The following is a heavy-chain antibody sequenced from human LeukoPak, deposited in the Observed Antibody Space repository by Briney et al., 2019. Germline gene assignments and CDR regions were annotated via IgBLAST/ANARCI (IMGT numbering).Heavy chain of an antibody. D-gene: IGHD4-23*01. Sequence: GGSLRLSCAASGFTYSSYAMSWVRQAPGKGLEWVSAISGSGGSTYYADSVKGRFTISRDNSKNTLYLQMNSLRAEDTAVYYCAKDGALLRWPVYYFDYWGQGTLVTVSS. CDR3: AKDGALLRWPVYYFDY. V-gene: IGHV3-23*01. CDR1: GFTYSSYA. CDR2: ISGSGGST. J-gene: IGHJ4*02.